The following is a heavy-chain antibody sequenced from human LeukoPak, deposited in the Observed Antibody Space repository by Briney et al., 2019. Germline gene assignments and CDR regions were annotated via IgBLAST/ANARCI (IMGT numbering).Heavy chain of an antibody. D-gene: IGHD3-9*01. V-gene: IGHV1-69*05. CDR3: ARADYDILTGYYYYYYMDV. CDR2: IIPIFGTA. J-gene: IGHJ6*03. CDR1: GGTFSSYA. Sequence: SVKVSCKASGGTFSSYAISWVRQAPGQGLEWMGGIIPIFGTANYAQKFQGRVTITTDESTSTAYMALSSLRSEDTAVYSCARADYDILTGYYYYYYMDVWGKGTTVTVSS.